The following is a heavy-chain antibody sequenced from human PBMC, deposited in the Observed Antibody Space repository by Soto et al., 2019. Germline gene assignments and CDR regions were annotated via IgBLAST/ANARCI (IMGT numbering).Heavy chain of an antibody. CDR2: IRSKAQNYAT. V-gene: IGHV3-73*01. Sequence: GGSLRLSCAASGFIFSDSAMHWVRQASGKGLEWVGRIRSKAQNYATAYAASVKGRFTISRDDSKNTAYLQMNSLKIEDTAVYYCTRHTVDYWGQGTLVTVSS. J-gene: IGHJ4*02. CDR3: TRHTVDY. CDR1: GFIFSDSA. D-gene: IGHD2-8*02.